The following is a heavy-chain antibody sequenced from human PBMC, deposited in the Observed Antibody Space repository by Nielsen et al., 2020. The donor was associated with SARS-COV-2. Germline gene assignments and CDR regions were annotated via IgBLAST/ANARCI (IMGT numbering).Heavy chain of an antibody. J-gene: IGHJ6*03. D-gene: IGHD6-6*01. Sequence: GESLKISCAASGFTFSSHAMHWVRQPPGKGLEWVSLISWDGASTYYGDSVRGRFTISRDNRKNSLFLQMNSLRTEDTALYYCAKGFSSSSRDYMNVWGKGTTVTVSS. CDR3: AKGFSSSSRDYMNV. V-gene: IGHV3-43*01. CDR2: ISWDGAST. CDR1: GFTFSSHA.